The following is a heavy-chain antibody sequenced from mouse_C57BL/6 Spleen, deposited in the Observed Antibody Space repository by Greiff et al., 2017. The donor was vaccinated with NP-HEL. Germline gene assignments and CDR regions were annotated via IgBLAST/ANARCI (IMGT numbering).Heavy chain of an antibody. J-gene: IGHJ4*01. Sequence: VPLQPSGAELVRPGASVTLSCKASGYTFTDYELHWVKQTPVHGLQWIGAIDPDTGGTAYNQKFPGKAILTADKSSSTAYMELRSLTSEDSAVYYCTPYSNYPYAMDYWGQGTSVTVSS. CDR2: IDPDTGGT. CDR1: GYTFTDYE. CDR3: TPYSNYPYAMDY. D-gene: IGHD2-5*01. V-gene: IGHV1-15*01.